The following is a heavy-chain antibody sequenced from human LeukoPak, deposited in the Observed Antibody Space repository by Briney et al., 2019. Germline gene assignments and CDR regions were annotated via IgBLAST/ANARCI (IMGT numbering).Heavy chain of an antibody. D-gene: IGHD1-14*01. CDR3: AKDPGGYYFDN. V-gene: IGHV3-30*18. J-gene: IGHJ4*02. CDR1: GLTFSSFA. CDR2: ISFEGRNK. Sequence: SGKSLRLSCAASGLTFSSFAMHWVRQAPGKGLEWVAVISFEGRNKYYADSLKGRFTTSRDNSKNTLYLQMNSLRGEDTAVYYCAKDPGGYYFDNWGQGTVVTVSS.